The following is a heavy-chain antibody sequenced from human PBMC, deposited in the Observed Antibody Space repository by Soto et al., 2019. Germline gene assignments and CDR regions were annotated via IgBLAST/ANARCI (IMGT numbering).Heavy chain of an antibody. Sequence: QVQLQESGPGLVKPSQTLSLTCSVSGDYIHVGGYYWTWIRQRPGKGLEWMGYIYYTGKTYYNPSLESRLTMSVDRSKNQFSLRLTSVTAADTAVCFCGRDLTSNANCIDPWGQGTLVTVSS. CDR1: GDYIHVGGYY. J-gene: IGHJ5*02. V-gene: IGHV4-30-4*01. D-gene: IGHD2-2*01. CDR3: GRDLTSNANCIDP. CDR2: IYYTGKT.